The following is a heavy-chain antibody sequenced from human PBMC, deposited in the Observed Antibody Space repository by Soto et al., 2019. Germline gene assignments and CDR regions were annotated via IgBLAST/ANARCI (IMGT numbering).Heavy chain of an antibody. V-gene: IGHV3-23*01. D-gene: IGHD3-10*02. CDR2: ISGSGGST. Sequence: KVLEWVSAISGSGGSTYCADSVKGRFTSSRDNSKNALYLQMNSLSAEDTAVYYCAFFFQAEDGIRDVRSVSAFLLNRSSDL. J-gene: IGHJ2*01. CDR3: AFFFQAEDGIRDVRSVSAFLLNRSSDL.